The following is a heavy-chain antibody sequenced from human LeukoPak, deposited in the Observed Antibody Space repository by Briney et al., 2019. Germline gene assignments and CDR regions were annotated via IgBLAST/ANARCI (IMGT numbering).Heavy chain of an antibody. CDR1: GGSFSGYY. V-gene: IGHV4-34*01. Sequence: SETLSLTCAVYGGSFSGYYWSWVRDPPGKGLEGMAEINHSGSTNYNPSLKSRVTISVDTSKNQFSLKLSSVTAADTAVYYCARVLKVVVVPTNWFDPWGQGTLVTVSS. J-gene: IGHJ5*02. CDR3: ARVLKVVVVPTNWFDP. D-gene: IGHD2-2*01. CDR2: INHSGST.